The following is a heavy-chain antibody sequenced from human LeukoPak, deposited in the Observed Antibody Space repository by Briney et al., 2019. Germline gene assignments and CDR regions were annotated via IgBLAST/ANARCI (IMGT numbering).Heavy chain of an antibody. J-gene: IGHJ4*02. D-gene: IGHD6-13*01. CDR1: GFTVSSSY. CDR3: ARRSGSSWSSFDY. V-gene: IGHV3-53*01. Sequence: PPGGSLRLSCAASGFTVSSSYMSWVRQTPGKGLEWVSGISGFGGSTYYAPSVKGRLTISRDNFGNMLYLHLDSLRVEDTAIYYCARRSGSSWSSFDYWGQGALVTVSS. CDR2: ISGFGGST.